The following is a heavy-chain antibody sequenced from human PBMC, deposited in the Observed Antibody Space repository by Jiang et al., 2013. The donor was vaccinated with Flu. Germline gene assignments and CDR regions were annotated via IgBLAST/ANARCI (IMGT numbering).Heavy chain of an antibody. J-gene: IGHJ6*02. D-gene: IGHD2-21*02. CDR2: SSSGSTI. Sequence: SSSGSTIYYADSVKGRFTISRDNAKNSLYLQMNSLRAEDTAVYYCAREGETATFYYYYGMDVWGQGTTVTVSS. V-gene: IGHV3-11*01. CDR3: AREGETATFYYYYGMDV.